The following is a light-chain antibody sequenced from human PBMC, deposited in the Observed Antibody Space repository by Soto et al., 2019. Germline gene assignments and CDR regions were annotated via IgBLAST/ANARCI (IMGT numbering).Light chain of an antibody. V-gene: IGKV3-15*01. CDR2: GAT. Sequence: VVITMSLPTLSVSHGEKATLSSMASQSVSILLAWYQQIPGQAPRLLIHGATTRATGIPARFSGSGSGTEFTLTLSSLQSEDFAVYYCQQYNNWPRTFGQGTKADIK. J-gene: IGKJ1*01. CDR3: QQYNNWPRT. CDR1: QSVSIL.